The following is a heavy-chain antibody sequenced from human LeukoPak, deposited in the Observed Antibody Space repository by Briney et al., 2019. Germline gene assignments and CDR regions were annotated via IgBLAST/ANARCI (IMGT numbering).Heavy chain of an antibody. V-gene: IGHV4-59*01. Sequence: SETLSLXCTVSGGSISSYYWSWIRQPPGKGLECIGYIYYSGSTNYNPSLKSRVTISVDTSKNQFSLKLSSVTAADTAVYYCARRRRGYCSSTSCYEEDDYWGQGTLVTVSS. CDR1: GGSISSYY. CDR3: ARRRRGYCSSTSCYEEDDY. CDR2: IYYSGST. D-gene: IGHD2-2*01. J-gene: IGHJ4*02.